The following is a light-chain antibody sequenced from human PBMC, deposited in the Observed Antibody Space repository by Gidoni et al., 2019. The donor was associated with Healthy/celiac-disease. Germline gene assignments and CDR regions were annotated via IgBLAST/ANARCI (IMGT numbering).Light chain of an antibody. CDR2: GAS. CDR1: QRVSSSY. V-gene: IGKV3-20*01. CDR3: QQYGSSQAWT. J-gene: IGKJ1*01. Sequence: ELVLPQSPGTLLLSPGVRDTRSCRASQRVSSSYLAGYQERPGQAPRLLIYGASSRAPGIPDRFSGSGSWTDFTLTISRLEPEDFAVYYCQQYGSSQAWTFGQGTKVEIK.